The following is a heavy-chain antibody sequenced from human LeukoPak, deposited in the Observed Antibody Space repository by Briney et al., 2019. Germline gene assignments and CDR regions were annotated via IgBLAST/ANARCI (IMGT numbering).Heavy chain of an antibody. J-gene: IGHJ4*02. D-gene: IGHD3-10*01. CDR2: ISSSSSTK. V-gene: IGHV3-48*01. CDR3: ARPTPRWFEELTPTIDY. CDR1: GFTFSSDW. Sequence: PGGSLRLSCAASGFTFSSDWMTWVRQAPGKGLEWVSYISSSSSTKYYADSVKGRFTISRDNGKNSLSLQMNSLRAEDTAVYFCARPTPRWFEELTPTIDYWGQGTLVTVSS.